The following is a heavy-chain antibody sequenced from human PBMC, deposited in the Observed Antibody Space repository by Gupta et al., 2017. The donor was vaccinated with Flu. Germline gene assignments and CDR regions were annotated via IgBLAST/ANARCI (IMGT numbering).Heavy chain of an antibody. CDR3: MRGSGSAGRDWFDP. J-gene: IGHJ5*02. D-gene: IGHD1-26*01. Sequence: QAQLVQSGAEVKKPGASVKVSCKASGYTFIDHDIDWVRQAPGQGLEGMGWMNSKTGKTGYAKKFQGRVTMTRDTSISTAYMELSSLRSEDTADYYCMRGSGSAGRDWFDPWGQGTLVTVSS. CDR2: MNSKTGKT. CDR1: GYTFIDHD. V-gene: IGHV1-8*01.